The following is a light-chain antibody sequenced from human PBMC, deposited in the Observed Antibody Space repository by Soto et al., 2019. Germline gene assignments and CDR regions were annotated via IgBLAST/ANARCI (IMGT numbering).Light chain of an antibody. CDR3: QHYVERSPIT. CDR1: QSVSSR. V-gene: IGKV3-20*01. CDR2: GAS. J-gene: IGKJ5*01. Sequence: EIVMTQSPGTLSFSPGERATLSCRASQSVSSRLAWYQQKPGQAPGLLISGASSRATGIPDRFSGSGSGTDFTLTISRLEPEDFALYYCQHYVERSPITFGQGTRLEIK.